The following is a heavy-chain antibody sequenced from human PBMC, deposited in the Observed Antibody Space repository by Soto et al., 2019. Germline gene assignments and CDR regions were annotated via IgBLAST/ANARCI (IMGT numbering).Heavy chain of an antibody. D-gene: IGHD2-15*01. CDR3: ARAPLPPDAMAVDAAVYWYFGL. J-gene: IGHJ2*01. CDR2: IIPTFGTA. CDR1: GGTFSSYA. Sequence: SVKVSCKASGGTFSSYAISWVRQAPGQGLEWMGGIIPTFGTANYAQKFQGRVKITADESTSTAYMELSSLRSEDTAVYYWARAPLPPDAMAVDAAVYWYFGLCGRG. V-gene: IGHV1-69*13.